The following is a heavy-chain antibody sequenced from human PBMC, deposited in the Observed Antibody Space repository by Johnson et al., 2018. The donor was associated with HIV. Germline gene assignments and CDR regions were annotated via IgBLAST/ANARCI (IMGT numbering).Heavy chain of an antibody. Sequence: VQLVESGGGVVRPGGSLRLSCAASGFTFDDYGMSWVRQAPGKGLEWVSGINNDGRSTTYADSVKGRFTISRDNAKNTLYLQMNSLRAEDTAVYYCARERIGYSSSGDAFDIWGQGTMVTVSS. CDR1: GFTFDDYG. J-gene: IGHJ3*02. CDR2: INNDGRST. CDR3: ARERIGYSSSGDAFDI. D-gene: IGHD6-13*01. V-gene: IGHV3-20*04.